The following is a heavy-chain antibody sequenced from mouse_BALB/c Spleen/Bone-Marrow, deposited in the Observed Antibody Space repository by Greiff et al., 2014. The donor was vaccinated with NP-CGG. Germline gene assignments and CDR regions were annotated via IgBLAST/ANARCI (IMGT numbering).Heavy chain of an antibody. V-gene: IGHV7-3*02. Sequence: DVHLVESGGGLVQPGGSLRLSCATSGFTFTDYYMSWVRQPPGKALEWLGFIRNKANGYTTDYSTSVKGRFTISRDNSQSILYLQTNTLRAEDSATYYCARDMCDGLRWYFDVWGAGTTVTVSS. CDR1: GFTFTDYY. CDR2: IRNKANGYTT. CDR3: ARDMCDGLRWYFDV. D-gene: IGHD2-3*01. J-gene: IGHJ1*01.